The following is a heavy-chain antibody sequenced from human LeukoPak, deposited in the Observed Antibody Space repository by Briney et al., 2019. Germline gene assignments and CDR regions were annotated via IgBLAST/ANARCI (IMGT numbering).Heavy chain of an antibody. D-gene: IGHD2-15*01. V-gene: IGHV1-69*05. CDR3: ARDCSGGSCYEPYWFDP. J-gene: IGHJ5*02. Sequence: AASVKVSCKASGGTFSSYAISWVRQAPGQGLEWMGRIIPIFGTANYAQKFQGRVTITTDESTSTAYMELSSLRSEDTAVYYCARDCSGGSCYEPYWFDPWGRGTLVTVSS. CDR2: IIPIFGTA. CDR1: GGTFSSYA.